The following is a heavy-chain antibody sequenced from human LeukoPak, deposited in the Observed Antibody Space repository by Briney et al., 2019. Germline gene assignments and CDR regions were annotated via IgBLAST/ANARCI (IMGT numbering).Heavy chain of an antibody. V-gene: IGHV3-23*05. CDR2: ILTSGTT. J-gene: IGHJ5*02. CDR3: AKDLTYNDGRWEFVP. CDR1: GFSLSGYA. Sequence: GGSLRLSCVASGFSLSGYAMSWVRQAPGMGPEWVSGILTSGTTYYSDSVKGRFTISRDSSKNTLYLQMNSLRSEDTAIYSCAKDLTYNDGRWEFVPWGQGTLVTVSS. D-gene: IGHD3-9*01.